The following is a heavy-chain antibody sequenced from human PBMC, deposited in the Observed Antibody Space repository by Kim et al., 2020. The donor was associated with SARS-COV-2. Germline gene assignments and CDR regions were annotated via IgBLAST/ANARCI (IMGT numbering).Heavy chain of an antibody. J-gene: IGHJ3*01. CDR2: IRHSGST. CDR3: ARDGSLGSGTYDGFDL. D-gene: IGHD3-10*01. V-gene: IGHV4-38-2*02. Sequence: SETLSLTCTVSGYSISSAYYWAWLRQPPGKGLELIGSIRHSGSTYYNPSLKSRVTVSMDTSRNQFSLKLTSVTAADTAVYYCARDGSLGSGTYDGFDLWG. CDR1: GYSISSAYY.